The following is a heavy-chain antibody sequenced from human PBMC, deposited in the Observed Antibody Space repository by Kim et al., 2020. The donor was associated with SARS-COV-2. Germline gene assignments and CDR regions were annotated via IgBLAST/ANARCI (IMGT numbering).Heavy chain of an antibody. CDR3: AKGDLGYSSSSELDY. CDR2: ISYDGSNK. D-gene: IGHD6-6*01. Sequence: GGSLRLSCAASGFTFSSYGMHWVRQAPGKGLEWVAVISYDGSNKYYADSVKGRFTISRDNSKNTLYLQMNSLRAEDTAVYYCAKGDLGYSSSSELDYWGQRTLVTVSS. J-gene: IGHJ4*02. V-gene: IGHV3-30*18. CDR1: GFTFSSYG.